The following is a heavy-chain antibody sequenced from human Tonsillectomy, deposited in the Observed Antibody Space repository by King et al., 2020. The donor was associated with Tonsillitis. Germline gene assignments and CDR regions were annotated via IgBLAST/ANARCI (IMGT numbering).Heavy chain of an antibody. J-gene: IGHJ4*02. CDR2: VFYSGST. V-gene: IGHV4-39*01. CDR3: VRSGYSSSFVHY. CDR1: GGSISRSSSY. D-gene: IGHD6-6*01. Sequence: QLQESGPGLVKPSETLSLTCAVSGGSISRSSSYWGWIRQPPGKGLEWIGNVFYSGSTYYNPSLVSRVTMSVDTSKNQLSLELSSVTAADTAVYYCVRSGYSSSFVHYWGQGTLVTVSS.